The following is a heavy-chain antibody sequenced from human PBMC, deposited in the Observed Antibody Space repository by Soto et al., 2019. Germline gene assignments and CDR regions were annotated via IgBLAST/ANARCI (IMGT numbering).Heavy chain of an antibody. CDR3: ARMGGWGSRVYD. V-gene: IGHV3-7*01. CDR2: IKQDGSEK. D-gene: IGHD2-21*01. Sequence: EVHLVESGGGLVQPGSSLRLSCAASGFTFSSDWMSWVRQAPGKGLEWVASIKQDGSEKYYVDSLKGRFTISRDNAKNSLYLQMNSLRAEDTAVHYCARMGGWGSRVYDWGQGTLVTVSS. J-gene: IGHJ4*02. CDR1: GFTFSSDW.